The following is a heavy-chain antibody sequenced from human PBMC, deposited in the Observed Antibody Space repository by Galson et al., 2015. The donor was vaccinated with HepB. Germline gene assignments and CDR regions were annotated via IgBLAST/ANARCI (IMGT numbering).Heavy chain of an antibody. Sequence: SLRLSCAASGFTFSSYSMNWVRQAPGKGLEWVSYISSSSTIYYADSVKGRFTISRDNAKNSLYLQMNSLRAEDTAVYYCARDDILTGYRYGMDVWGQGTLVTVSS. CDR1: GFTFSSYS. D-gene: IGHD3-9*01. J-gene: IGHJ6*02. CDR3: ARDDILTGYRYGMDV. CDR2: ISSSSTI. V-gene: IGHV3-48*01.